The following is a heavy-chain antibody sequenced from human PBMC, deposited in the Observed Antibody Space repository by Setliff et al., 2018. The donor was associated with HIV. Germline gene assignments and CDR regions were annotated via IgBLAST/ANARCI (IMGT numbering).Heavy chain of an antibody. D-gene: IGHD3-22*01. CDR2: IGGSGGST. Sequence: GESLKISCAASGFTFRSYAMTWVRQAPGKGLEWVSSIGGSGGSTYYADSVKGRFTISRDNSKNTLFLQMNSLRAEDTAVYYCAKRGDYYDTRPTFDYWGQGTLVTVSS. CDR3: AKRGDYYDTRPTFDY. J-gene: IGHJ4*02. V-gene: IGHV3-23*01. CDR1: GFTFRSYA.